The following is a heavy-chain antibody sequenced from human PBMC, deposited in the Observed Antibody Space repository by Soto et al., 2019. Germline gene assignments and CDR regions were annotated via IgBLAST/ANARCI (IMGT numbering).Heavy chain of an antibody. Sequence: PGESLKISCKGSGYSFTSYWIGWVRQMPGKGLEWMGIIYPGDSDTRYSPSFQGQATISADKSISTAYLQWSSLKASDTAMYYCARAYSSSWYNYYYYGMDVWGQGTTVTVSS. CDR2: IYPGDSDT. CDR1: GYSFTSYW. J-gene: IGHJ6*02. CDR3: ARAYSSSWYNYYYYGMDV. D-gene: IGHD6-13*01. V-gene: IGHV5-51*01.